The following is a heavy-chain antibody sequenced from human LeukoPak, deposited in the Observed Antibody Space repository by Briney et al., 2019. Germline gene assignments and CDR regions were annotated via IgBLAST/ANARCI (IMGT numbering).Heavy chain of an antibody. CDR3: ARAPTPMTTVTTLGY. Sequence: PGGSLRLSCAASGFTFSSYTMHWVRQAPGKGLEWVAVISFDGTNKYYADSVKGRFTISRDNSNNTLYLQMNSLRPEDTAVYYCARAPTPMTTVTTLGYWGQGTLVTVSS. CDR2: ISFDGTNK. D-gene: IGHD4-17*01. V-gene: IGHV3-30-3*01. J-gene: IGHJ4*02. CDR1: GFTFSSYT.